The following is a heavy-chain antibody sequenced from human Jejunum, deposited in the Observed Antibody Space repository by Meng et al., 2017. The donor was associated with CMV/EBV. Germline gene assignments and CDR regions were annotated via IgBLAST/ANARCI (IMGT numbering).Heavy chain of an antibody. J-gene: IGHJ4*02. V-gene: IGHV4-31*03. CDR3: ARVSSGWDYFDY. Sequence: QVQLQEAGPRLVKPSPTLSLTCTVSGGSVSSGGYYWTWIRQHPGKGLEWFGHIYYSGSTFYNPSLKRRVIISIGTSKNQFSLNLRSVTAADTAVYCCARVSSGWDYFDYWGQGTLVTVSS. CDR1: GGSVSSGGYY. CDR2: IYYSGST. D-gene: IGHD6-19*01.